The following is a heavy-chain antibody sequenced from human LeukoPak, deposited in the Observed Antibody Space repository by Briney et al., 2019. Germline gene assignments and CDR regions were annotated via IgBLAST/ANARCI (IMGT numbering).Heavy chain of an antibody. CDR3: ARRTYYGSGSYGNWFDP. CDR1: GYTFTSYG. D-gene: IGHD3-10*01. CDR2: ISAYNGNT. V-gene: IGHV1-18*01. Sequence: GASVKVSCKASGYTFTSYGISWVRQAPGQGLEWMGWISAYNGNTNYAQKLQGRVTMTTDTSTSTAYMELRSLRSDDTAVYYCARRTYYGSGSYGNWFDPWGQGTLVTVSS. J-gene: IGHJ5*02.